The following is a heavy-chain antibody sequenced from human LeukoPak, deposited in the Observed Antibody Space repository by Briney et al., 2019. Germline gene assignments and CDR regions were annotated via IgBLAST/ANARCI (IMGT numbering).Heavy chain of an antibody. V-gene: IGHV1-69*13. Sequence: ASVTDSCKATGGTFSSYAISWLRQAPGQGLEWMGGIIPIFGTANYAQKFQGRVTITADESTSTAYMELSSLRSEDTAVYYCARARMGIAAPSGSGAFDIWGQGTMVTVSS. CDR3: ARARMGIAAPSGSGAFDI. D-gene: IGHD6-13*01. J-gene: IGHJ3*02. CDR2: IIPIFGTA. CDR1: GGTFSSYA.